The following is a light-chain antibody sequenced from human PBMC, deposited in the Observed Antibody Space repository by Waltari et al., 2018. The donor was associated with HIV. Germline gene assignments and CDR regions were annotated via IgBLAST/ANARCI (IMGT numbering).Light chain of an antibody. CDR3: QVWDNTAAF. CDR2: SRT. V-gene: IGLV3-9*01. J-gene: IGLJ2*01. CDR1: NVGNKD. Sequence: SYDLTQPLSVSVAPGQTAKLTCEGNNVGNKDVHWYQQKPGQDPVVVMYSRTYRPSAIPERFSGSNSGNTATLTITRAQAGDEAEYYCQVWDNTAAFFGGGTKLTVL.